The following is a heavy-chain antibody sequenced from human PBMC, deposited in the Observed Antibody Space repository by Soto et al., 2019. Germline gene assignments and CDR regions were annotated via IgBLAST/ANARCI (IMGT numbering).Heavy chain of an antibody. CDR3: ARGGVGNYYYGMDV. Sequence: KPSETLSLTCAVYGGSFSGYYWSWIRQPPGRGLEWIGEINHSGSTNYNPSLKSRVTISVDTSKNQFSLKLSSVTAADTAVYYCARGGVGNYYYGMDVWGQGTTVTVSS. CDR2: INHSGST. D-gene: IGHD3-10*01. CDR1: GGSFSGYY. V-gene: IGHV4-34*01. J-gene: IGHJ6*02.